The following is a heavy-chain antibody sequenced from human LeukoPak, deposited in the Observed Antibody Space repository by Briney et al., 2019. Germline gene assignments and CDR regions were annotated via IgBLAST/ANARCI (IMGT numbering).Heavy chain of an antibody. CDR2: IIPVLNIT. V-gene: IGHV1-69*04. D-gene: IGHD5-18*01. Sequence: SVKVSCKTSGGTFSSSAITWVRQAPGQGLEWMGRIIPVLNITTYAQKFQGSVTITAGTSTSTVYMELSSLRSEETAVYYCARDQGLTAPPPYGLDVWGQGTTVIVSS. J-gene: IGHJ6*02. CDR1: GGTFSSSA. CDR3: ARDQGLTAPPPYGLDV.